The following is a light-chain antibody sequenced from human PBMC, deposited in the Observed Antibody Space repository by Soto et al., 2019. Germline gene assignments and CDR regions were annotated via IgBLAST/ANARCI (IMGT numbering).Light chain of an antibody. CDR2: GAS. V-gene: IGKV3-15*01. Sequence: EIVMTQSPATLSVSPGERATLSCRASQSVSSNLAWYQQKPGQAPRLLMYGASTRATGIPVRFSGSGSGTEFTLTISSLQSEDFAVYYCQQYDNWPPPWTFGQGTKVEIK. J-gene: IGKJ1*01. CDR1: QSVSSN. CDR3: QQYDNWPPPWT.